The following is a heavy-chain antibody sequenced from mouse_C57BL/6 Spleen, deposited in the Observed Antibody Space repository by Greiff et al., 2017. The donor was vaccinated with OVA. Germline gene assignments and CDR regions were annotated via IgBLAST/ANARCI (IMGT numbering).Heavy chain of an antibody. J-gene: IGHJ1*03. CDR1: GFTFSSYA. Sequence: EVQRVESGEGLVKPGGSLKLSCAASGFTFSSYAMSWVRQTPEKRLEWVAYISSGGDYIYYADTVKGRFTISRDNARNTLYLQMSSLKSEDTAMYYCTRISSYYYGSSYWYFDVWGTGTTVTVSS. CDR2: ISSGGDYI. CDR3: TRISSYYYGSSYWYFDV. V-gene: IGHV5-9-1*02. D-gene: IGHD1-1*01.